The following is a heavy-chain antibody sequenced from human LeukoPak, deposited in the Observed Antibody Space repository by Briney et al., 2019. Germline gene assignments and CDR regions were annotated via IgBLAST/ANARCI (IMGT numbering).Heavy chain of an antibody. CDR3: AKDLDYYGSGSYYPPDY. Sequence: GGSLRLSCAASGFTFSSYGMPWVRQAPGKGLEWVAVISYDGSNKYYADSVKGRFTISRDNSKNTLYLQMNSLRAEDTAVYYCAKDLDYYGSGSYYPPDYWGQGTLVTVSS. J-gene: IGHJ4*02. V-gene: IGHV3-30*18. D-gene: IGHD3-10*01. CDR1: GFTFSSYG. CDR2: ISYDGSNK.